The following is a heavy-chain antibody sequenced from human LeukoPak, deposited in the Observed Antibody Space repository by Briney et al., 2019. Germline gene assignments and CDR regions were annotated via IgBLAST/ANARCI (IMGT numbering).Heavy chain of an antibody. V-gene: IGHV4-61*02. CDR2: IYTSGST. CDR3: ARSPTKRVPEDY. CDR1: GGSISSGSYY. Sequence: SETLSLTCTVSGGSISSGSYYWSWIRQPAGKGLEWIGRIYTSGSTNYNPSLKSRVTISVDTSKNQFSLKLSSVTAADTAVYYCARSPTKRVPEDYWGQGTLVTVSS. D-gene: IGHD2-2*01. J-gene: IGHJ4*02.